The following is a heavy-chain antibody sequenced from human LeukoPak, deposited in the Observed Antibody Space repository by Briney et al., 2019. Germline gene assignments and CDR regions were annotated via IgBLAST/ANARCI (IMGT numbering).Heavy chain of an antibody. CDR1: GYTFTSYG. V-gene: IGHV1-8*02. Sequence: ASVKVSCKASGYTFTSYGISWVRQATGQGLEWMGWMNPNSGNTGYAQKFQGRVTMTRNTSISTAYMELSSLRSEDTAVYYCARAGYGDYGGDGLFDYWGQGTLVTVSS. CDR3: ARAGYGDYGGDGLFDY. CDR2: MNPNSGNT. D-gene: IGHD4-17*01. J-gene: IGHJ4*02.